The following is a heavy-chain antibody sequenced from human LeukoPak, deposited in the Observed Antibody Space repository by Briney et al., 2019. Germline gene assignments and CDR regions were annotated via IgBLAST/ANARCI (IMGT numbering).Heavy chain of an antibody. CDR2: ISSSSSYI. J-gene: IGHJ4*02. CDR1: GITFSSYS. D-gene: IGHD4-17*01. CDR3: ARDHSSADYGDYALDY. Sequence: GGSLRLSCAASGITFSSYSMNWVRQAPGKGLEWVSSISSSSSYIYYADSVKGRFTISRDNAKNSLYLQMNSLRAEDTAVYYCARDHSSADYGDYALDYWGQGTLVTVSS. V-gene: IGHV3-21*01.